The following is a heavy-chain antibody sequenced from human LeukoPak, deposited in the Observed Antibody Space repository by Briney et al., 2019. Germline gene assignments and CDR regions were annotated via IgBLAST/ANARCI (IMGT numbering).Heavy chain of an antibody. Sequence: SVKVSCKASGYTFTGYYMHWVRQAPGQGLEWMGGIIPIFGTANYAQKFQGRVTITADESTSTAYMELSSLRSEDTAVYYCAILQQLVRDDAFDIWGQGTMVTVSS. CDR2: IIPIFGTA. CDR3: AILQQLVRDDAFDI. V-gene: IGHV1-69*13. CDR1: GYTFTGYY. J-gene: IGHJ3*02. D-gene: IGHD6-13*01.